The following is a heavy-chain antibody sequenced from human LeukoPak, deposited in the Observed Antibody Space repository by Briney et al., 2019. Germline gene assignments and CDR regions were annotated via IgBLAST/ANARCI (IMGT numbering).Heavy chain of an antibody. CDR2: LYYSGST. Sequence: SETLSLTCTVSGGSFSSSSSYWGWIRQPPGKGLEWIGSLYYSGSTNYNPSLKSRVTMSVDTSKNQFSLKLSSVTAADTAVYYCAREMVRGVIIFIDYWGQGTLVTVSS. CDR1: GGSFSSSSSY. J-gene: IGHJ4*02. CDR3: AREMVRGVIIFIDY. D-gene: IGHD3-10*01. V-gene: IGHV4-39*07.